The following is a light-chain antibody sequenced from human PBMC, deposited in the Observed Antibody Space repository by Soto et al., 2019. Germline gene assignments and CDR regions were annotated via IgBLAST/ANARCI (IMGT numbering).Light chain of an antibody. V-gene: IGLV1-40*01. CDR2: GNS. CDR3: QSYDRSLSGSV. CDR1: TSNIGAGYD. J-gene: IGLJ2*01. Sequence: SVLTQPPSVSGAPGQRVTISCTGSTSNIGAGYDVHWYQQLPGTAPKLLIYGNSNRPSGVPDRFSGSKSGTSVSLAITGLQAEDEADYYCQSYDRSLSGSVFGGGTKLTVL.